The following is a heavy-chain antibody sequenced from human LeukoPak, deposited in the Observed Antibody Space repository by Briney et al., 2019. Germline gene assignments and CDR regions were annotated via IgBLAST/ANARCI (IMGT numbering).Heavy chain of an antibody. V-gene: IGHV4-34*12. D-gene: IGHD3-10*01. CDR2: IIDTGST. Sequence: SETLSLTCVVYGESFSGYYWTWIRQPPGKGLEWIGEIIDTGSTKYNSSLKSRVTISVDTSKNQFSLKLSSVTAADTAVYFCARNGYSYGFGFMDVWGKGTTVTISS. CDR1: GESFSGYY. J-gene: IGHJ6*03. CDR3: ARNGYSYGFGFMDV.